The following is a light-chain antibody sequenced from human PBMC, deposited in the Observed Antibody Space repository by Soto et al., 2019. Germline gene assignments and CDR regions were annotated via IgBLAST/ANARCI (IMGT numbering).Light chain of an antibody. CDR2: DAS. CDR3: QQYKKWPRT. CDR1: HNIERW. Sequence: IQMTPSPSTLSASVGDRVTITCRASHNIERWMAWYQQKPGKAPSLLIFDASTLHSGVPSRFSGSGSGTEFTLTISSLQSEDFAVYYCQQYKKWPRTFGHGTKVDIK. V-gene: IGKV1-5*01. J-gene: IGKJ1*01.